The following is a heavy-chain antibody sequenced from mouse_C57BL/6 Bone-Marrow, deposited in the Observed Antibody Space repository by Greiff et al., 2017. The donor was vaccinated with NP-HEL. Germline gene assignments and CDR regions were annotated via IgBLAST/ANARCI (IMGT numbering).Heavy chain of an antibody. J-gene: IGHJ2*01. Sequence: EVQGVESGGGLVKPGGSLKLSCAASGFTFSDYGMHWVRQAPEKGLEWVAYISSGSSTIYYADTVKGRFTISIDNAKNTLFLQMTSLGSEDAAMYYCARSGYGYFDYWGQGTTLTVSS. V-gene: IGHV5-17*01. CDR2: ISSGSSTI. CDR3: ARSGYGYFDY. CDR1: GFTFSDYG. D-gene: IGHD1-1*02.